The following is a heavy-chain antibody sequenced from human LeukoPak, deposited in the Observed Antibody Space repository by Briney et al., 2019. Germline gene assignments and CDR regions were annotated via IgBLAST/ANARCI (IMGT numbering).Heavy chain of an antibody. J-gene: IGHJ5*02. D-gene: IGHD3-10*01. V-gene: IGHV4-39*01. CDR1: GGSISSSSYY. CDR2: IYYSGST. Sequence: SETLSLTCTVSGGSISSSSYYWGWIRQPPGKGLEWIGSIYYSGSTYYNPSLKSRVTISVDTSKNQFSLKLSSVTAADTAVYYCARQIGNVLLWFGEGSYNWFDPWGQGTLVTVYS. CDR3: ARQIGNVLLWFGEGSYNWFDP.